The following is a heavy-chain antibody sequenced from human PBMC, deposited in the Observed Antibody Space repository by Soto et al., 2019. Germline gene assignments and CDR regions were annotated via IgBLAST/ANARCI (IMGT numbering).Heavy chain of an antibody. CDR3: ASNWNRSYYYYGMDV. V-gene: IGHV3-53*01. CDR1: GFTVSSNY. D-gene: IGHD1-20*01. J-gene: IGHJ6*02. Sequence: AGGSLRLSCAASGFTVSSNYMSWVRQAPGKGLEWVSVIYSGGSTYYADSVKGRFTISRDNSKNTLYLQMNSLRAEDTAVYYCASNWNRSYYYYGMDVWGQGTTVTVSS. CDR2: IYSGGST.